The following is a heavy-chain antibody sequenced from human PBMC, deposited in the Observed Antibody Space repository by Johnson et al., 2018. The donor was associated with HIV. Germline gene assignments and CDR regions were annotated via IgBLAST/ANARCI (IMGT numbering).Heavy chain of an antibody. CDR3: AKGQVARGPLDI. D-gene: IGHD2-15*01. J-gene: IGHJ3*02. CDR1: GFSFRSHW. Sequence: VQLVESGGDLVQPGGSLRLSCGASGFSFRSHWMSWVRQAPGKGLEWVANIKQDGSEKYYVDSVKGRFTISRDNAKNTLYLQMSSLRADDTAVYYCAKGQVARGPLDIWGQGTMVTVSS. V-gene: IGHV3-7*02. CDR2: IKQDGSEK.